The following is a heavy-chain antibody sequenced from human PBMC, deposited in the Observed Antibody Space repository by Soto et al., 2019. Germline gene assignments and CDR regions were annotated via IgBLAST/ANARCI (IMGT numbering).Heavy chain of an antibody. Sequence: SETLSLTCTVSGGSISSYYWSWIRQPAGKGLEWIGRIYTSGSTNYNPSLKSRVTMSVDTSKNQFSLKLSSVTAADTAVYYCARLASRNYYDSSGYWPLFDYWGQGTLVTVSS. J-gene: IGHJ4*02. CDR2: IYTSGST. CDR3: ARLASRNYYDSSGYWPLFDY. CDR1: GGSISSYY. D-gene: IGHD3-22*01. V-gene: IGHV4-4*07.